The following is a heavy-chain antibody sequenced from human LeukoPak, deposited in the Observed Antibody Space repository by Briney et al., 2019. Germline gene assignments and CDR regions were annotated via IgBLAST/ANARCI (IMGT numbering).Heavy chain of an antibody. Sequence: GGSLRLSCAASGFTFSSYGMHWVRQAPGKGLEWVAVISYDGSNKYYADSVKGRFTISRDNSKNTLYLQMNSLRAEDTAVYYCARDPGGDYGDFGYWGQGTLVTVSS. J-gene: IGHJ4*02. D-gene: IGHD4-17*01. CDR2: ISYDGSNK. CDR3: ARDPGGDYGDFGY. CDR1: GFTFSSYG. V-gene: IGHV3-30*19.